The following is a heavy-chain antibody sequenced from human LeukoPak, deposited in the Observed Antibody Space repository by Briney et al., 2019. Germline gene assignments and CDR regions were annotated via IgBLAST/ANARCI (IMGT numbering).Heavy chain of an antibody. CDR1: GFTVSSNY. CDR3: ARDRGGTVMVYTRGKDYYYMDV. CDR2: IYSGGRT. V-gene: IGHV3-53*01. D-gene: IGHD2-8*01. J-gene: IGHJ6*03. Sequence: PGGSLRLSCAASGFTVSSNYMIWVRQAPGKGLEWVSVIYSGGRTYYVDSVKGRFTISRDISKNTLYLQMNSLRAEDTAVYYCARDRGGTVMVYTRGKDYYYMDVWGKGTTVTVSS.